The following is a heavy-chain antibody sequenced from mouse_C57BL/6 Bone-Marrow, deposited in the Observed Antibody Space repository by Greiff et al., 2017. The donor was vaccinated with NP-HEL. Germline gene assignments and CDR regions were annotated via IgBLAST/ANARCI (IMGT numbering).Heavy chain of an antibody. CDR2: INPSTGDT. CDR3: ARLLPFKN. V-gene: IGHV1-42*01. D-gene: IGHD1-1*01. J-gene: IGHJ2*01. Sequence: VQLKQSGPELVKPGASVKISCKASGYSFTGYYMNWVKQSPEKSLEWIGEINPSTGDTTYNQKFKAKATLTVDKSSSTAYMQLKSLTSEDSAVYYCARLLPFKNWGQGTTPTVSS. CDR1: GYSFTGYY.